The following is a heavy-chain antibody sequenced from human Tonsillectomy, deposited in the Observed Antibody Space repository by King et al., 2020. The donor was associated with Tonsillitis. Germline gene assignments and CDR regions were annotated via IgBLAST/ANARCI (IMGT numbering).Heavy chain of an antibody. Sequence: VQLQESGPGLVKPSETLSLTCTVSGYSISSGYYWGWIRQPPGKGLEWIGSIYHSGSTYYNPSLKSRVTISVDTSKNQFSLKLSSVTAADTAVYYCARDCGVYSYGFAFDIWGQGTMVTVSS. CDR1: GYSISSGYY. CDR3: ARDCGVYSYGFAFDI. CDR2: IYHSGST. J-gene: IGHJ3*02. D-gene: IGHD5-18*01. V-gene: IGHV4-38-2*02.